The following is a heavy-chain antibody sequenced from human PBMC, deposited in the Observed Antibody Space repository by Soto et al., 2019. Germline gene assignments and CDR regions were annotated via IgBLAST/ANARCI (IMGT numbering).Heavy chain of an antibody. CDR1: GYTFTRYG. CDR2: TSAYNGNT. CDR3: TRDRHCASGSAFNPTSWFDL. Sequence: QVQLVQSGAEVKKPGASVKVSCKASGYTFTRYGITWVRQAPGQGLERMGWTSAYNGNTNYAQKLQGRVTMTTDTSPSTAYMELRRLRSDDTAVYFCTRDRHCASGSAFNPTSWFDLWGQGSLVTVSS. J-gene: IGHJ5*02. D-gene: IGHD6-19*01. V-gene: IGHV1-18*01.